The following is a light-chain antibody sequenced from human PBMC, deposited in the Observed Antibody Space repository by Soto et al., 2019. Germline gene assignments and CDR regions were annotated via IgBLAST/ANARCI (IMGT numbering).Light chain of an antibody. CDR3: QQYNNCRRST. CDR1: HSVSSN. J-gene: IGKJ2*01. V-gene: IGKV3-15*01. Sequence: EIVMTQSPATLSVPPGERTTLSCRASHSVSSNLARYQQKPGQAPRLLIYGASTRATGLPDRFSGSGSGTAVSLTINSVQSEDSAVYYGQQYNNCRRSTFGHGTKLEIK. CDR2: GAS.